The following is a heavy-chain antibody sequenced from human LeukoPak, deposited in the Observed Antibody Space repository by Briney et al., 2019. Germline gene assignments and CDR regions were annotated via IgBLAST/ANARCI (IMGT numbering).Heavy chain of an antibody. D-gene: IGHD2-21*01. CDR1: GYTFTSYG. Sequence: ASVKVSCKASGYTFTSYGISWVRQAPGQGLEWMGWISACNGNTNYAQKLQGRVTMTTDTSTSTAYMELRSLRSDDTAVYYCARGLRFPDGYYYMDVWGKGTTVTVSS. CDR3: ARGLRFPDGYYYMDV. V-gene: IGHV1-18*01. CDR2: ISACNGNT. J-gene: IGHJ6*03.